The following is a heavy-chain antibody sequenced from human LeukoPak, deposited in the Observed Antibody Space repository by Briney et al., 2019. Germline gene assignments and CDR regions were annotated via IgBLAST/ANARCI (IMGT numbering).Heavy chain of an antibody. J-gene: IGHJ3*02. V-gene: IGHV1-8*01. CDR2: MNPNSGNT. CDR1: GYTFTSYD. Sequence: ASVKISCKASGYTFTSYDINWVRQATGQGLEGMGWMNPNSGNTGYAQKFQGSVTMTRNISTATAYMELSSLKSDDTAVYYCAYTPGYCSSTSCYGFDIWGQGTMVTVSS. CDR3: AYTPGYCSSTSCYGFDI. D-gene: IGHD2-2*01.